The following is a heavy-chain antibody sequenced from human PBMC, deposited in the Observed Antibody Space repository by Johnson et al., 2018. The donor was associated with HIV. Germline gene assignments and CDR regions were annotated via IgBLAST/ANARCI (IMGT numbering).Heavy chain of an antibody. CDR2: INWNGGST. Sequence: VQLVESGGGVVRPGGSLRLSCAASGFTFDDHGMSWVRQAPGKGLAWVSGINWNGGSTHYADSVKGRFTISRDNSKNTLYLKMNSLRVEDTAVYYCARDFGYYYDRWAFDIWGQGTMVTVSS. CDR3: ARDFGYYYDRWAFDI. CDR1: GFTFDDHG. D-gene: IGHD3-22*01. J-gene: IGHJ3*02. V-gene: IGHV3-20*04.